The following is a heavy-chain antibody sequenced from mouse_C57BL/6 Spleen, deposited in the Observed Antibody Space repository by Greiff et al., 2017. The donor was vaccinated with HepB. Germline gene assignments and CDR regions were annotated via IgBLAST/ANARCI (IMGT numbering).Heavy chain of an antibody. J-gene: IGHJ4*01. D-gene: IGHD1-1*01. CDR3: ARPEVYYYGSSYPYAMDY. Sequence: EVQVVESGGGLVKPGGSLKLSCAASGFTFSDYGMHWVRQAPEKGLEWVAYISSGSSTIYYADTVKGRFTISRDNAKNTLFLQMTSLRSEDTAMYYCARPEVYYYGSSYPYAMDYWGQGTSVTVSS. CDR1: GFTFSDYG. CDR2: ISSGSSTI. V-gene: IGHV5-17*01.